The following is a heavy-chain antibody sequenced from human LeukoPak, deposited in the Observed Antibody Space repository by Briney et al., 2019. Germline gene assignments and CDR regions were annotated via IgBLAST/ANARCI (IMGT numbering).Heavy chain of an antibody. J-gene: IGHJ2*01. D-gene: IGHD3-22*01. Sequence: PGGSLRLSCAASGFTFSSYAMSWVRQAPGKGLEWVSAISGSGGSTYYADSVKGRFTISRDNSKNTLYLQMNSLRAEDTAVYYCARTYYYDSSGYYYVFWYFDPWGRGTLVTVSS. CDR2: ISGSGGST. CDR1: GFTFSSYA. CDR3: ARTYYYDSSGYYYVFWYFDP. V-gene: IGHV3-23*01.